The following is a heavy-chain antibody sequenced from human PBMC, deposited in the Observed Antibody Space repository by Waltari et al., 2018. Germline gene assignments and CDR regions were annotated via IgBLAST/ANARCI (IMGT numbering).Heavy chain of an antibody. CDR1: GFTFSDYW. V-gene: IGHV3-74*01. Sequence: EVQLVESGGGLVQPGGSLRLSCAASGFTFSDYWMYWVRQAPGKGVVWVSSINRDGSSTDYADSVKGRFTISRDNAKNTLYLQMNGLRAEDTAVYYCARSQSMDVWGRGSTVIVSS. CDR3: ARSQSMDV. J-gene: IGHJ6*03. CDR2: INRDGSST.